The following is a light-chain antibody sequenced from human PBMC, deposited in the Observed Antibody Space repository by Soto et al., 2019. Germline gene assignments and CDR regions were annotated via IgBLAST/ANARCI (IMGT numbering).Light chain of an antibody. CDR3: QQYSSYSWT. J-gene: IGKJ1*01. CDR1: QSISSW. CDR2: KAS. V-gene: IGKV1-5*03. Sequence: DIQMTQSPSTLSASVGDRVTITCRASQSISSWLAWYQQKQGKAPKLLIYKASSLESGVPSRFSGGGSGTDFTLTISSLQPDDFATYYCQQYSSYSWTFGQGTIVEVK.